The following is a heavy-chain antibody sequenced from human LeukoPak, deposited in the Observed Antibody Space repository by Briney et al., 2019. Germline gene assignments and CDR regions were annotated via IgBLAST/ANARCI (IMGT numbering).Heavy chain of an antibody. J-gene: IGHJ4*02. CDR2: TYYRSKWYN. CDR1: GDNVSSNSAA. V-gene: IGHV6-1*01. CDR3: ARSYSVWQQLVPPPDY. D-gene: IGHD6-13*01. Sequence: SQTLSLTCAISGDNVSSNSAAWNWIRQSPSRGLEWLGRTYYRSKWYNEYAVSVQSRITLNPDTSKNQFSLQLNSVTPEDTAVYYCARSYSVWQQLVPPPDYWGQGTLVTVSS.